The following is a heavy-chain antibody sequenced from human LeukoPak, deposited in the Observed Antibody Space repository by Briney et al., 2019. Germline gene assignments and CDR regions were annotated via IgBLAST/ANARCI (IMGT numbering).Heavy chain of an antibody. J-gene: IGHJ4*02. V-gene: IGHV3-23*01. D-gene: IGHD3-9*01. CDR2: ISGSGGST. CDR1: GFTFSSYA. CDR3: AKDLLRYFAWLSILFDY. Sequence: GGSLRLSCAASGFTFSSYAMSWVRQAPGKGLEWVSAISGSGGSTYYADSVKGRFTISRDNSKNTLYLQMNSLRAEDTAVYYCAKDLLRYFAWLSILFDYWGQGTLVTVSS.